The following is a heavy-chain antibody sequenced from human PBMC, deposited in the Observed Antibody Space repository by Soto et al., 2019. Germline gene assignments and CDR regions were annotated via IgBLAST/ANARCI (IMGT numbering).Heavy chain of an antibody. CDR3: ARFHCSSTSCTIRDDAFDI. CDR1: GYSFNSYW. D-gene: IGHD2-2*01. J-gene: IGHJ3*02. V-gene: IGHV5-51*01. Sequence: GESLKISCKGSGYSFNSYWIGWVRQMPGKGLEWMGIIYPGDSDTRYSPSFQGQVTISAFKSISTADLQWSSLKASDTAMYYCARFHCSSTSCTIRDDAFDIWGQGTMVTVSS. CDR2: IYPGDSDT.